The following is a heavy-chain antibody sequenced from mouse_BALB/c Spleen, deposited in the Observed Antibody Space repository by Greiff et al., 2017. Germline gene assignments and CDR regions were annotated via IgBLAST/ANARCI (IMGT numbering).Heavy chain of an antibody. CDR1: GFTFSSFG. J-gene: IGHJ4*01. Sequence: EVQLVESGGGLVQPGGSRKLSCAASGFTFSSFGMHWVRQAPEKGLEWVAYISSGSSTIYYADTVKGRFTISRDNPKNTLFLQMTSLRSEDTAMYYCAITGNITLAMDYWGQGTSVTVSS. V-gene: IGHV5-17*02. CDR3: AITGNITLAMDY. CDR2: ISSGSSTI. D-gene: IGHD4-1*01.